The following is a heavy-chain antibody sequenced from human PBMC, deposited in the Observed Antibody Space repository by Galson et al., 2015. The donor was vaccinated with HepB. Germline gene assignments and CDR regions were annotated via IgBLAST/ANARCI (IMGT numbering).Heavy chain of an antibody. CDR3: ASHTPSMGY. J-gene: IGHJ4*02. Sequence: SLRLSCAASGFTFSDNYMDWVRQAPGKGLEWVGRIRNKANSYSTEYAASVKGRFTISRDDSKNSLYLQMNSLKTEDTAVYYCASHTPSMGYWGQGTLVTVSS. CDR1: GFTFSDNY. CDR2: IRNKANSYST. V-gene: IGHV3-72*01.